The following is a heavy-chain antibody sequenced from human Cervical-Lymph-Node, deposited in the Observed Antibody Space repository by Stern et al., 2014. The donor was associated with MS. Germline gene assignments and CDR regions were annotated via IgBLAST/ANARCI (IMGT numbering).Heavy chain of an antibody. CDR1: GFTFSIYS. V-gene: IGHV3-48*01. J-gene: IGHJ4*02. Sequence: EVQLVESGGGLVQPGGSLRLSCAASGFTFSIYSMNWVRQAPGKGLEWIAYISSSSDTMYFADSVKGRFTISRDNAENSLYLLMNSLGVEDTAVYYCARNTPSDYWGQGTLVTVSS. CDR2: ISSSSDTM. CDR3: ARNTPSDY.